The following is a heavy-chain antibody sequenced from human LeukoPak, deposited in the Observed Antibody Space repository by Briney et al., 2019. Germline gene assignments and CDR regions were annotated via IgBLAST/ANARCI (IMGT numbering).Heavy chain of an antibody. D-gene: IGHD3-22*01. Sequence: SETLSLTCTVSGGSISSSSYYWGWIRQPPGKGLEWIGNIYYSGSTYYNPSLKSRVTISVDTSKNQFSLKLSSVTAADTAVYYCARGRYYYDSSDFDPPFDYWGQGTLVTVSS. CDR1: GGSISSSSYY. CDR3: ARGRYYYDSSDFDPPFDY. V-gene: IGHV4-39*07. J-gene: IGHJ4*02. CDR2: IYYSGST.